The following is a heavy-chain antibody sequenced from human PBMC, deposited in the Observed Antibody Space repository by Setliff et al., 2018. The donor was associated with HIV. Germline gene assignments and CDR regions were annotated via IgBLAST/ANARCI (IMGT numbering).Heavy chain of an antibody. V-gene: IGHV1-46*01. CDR2: IDPSGESI. CDR1: GDSLSSQY. CDR3: VSPMRVSQAFDI. Sequence: GASVKVSCKASGDSLSSQYFHWVRQAPGQGPEWMGIIDPSGESINYTQRFQGRVTMTRDTSTNTVYMELSSLTSGDTAMYYCVSPMRVSQAFDIWGQGIMVTVSS. J-gene: IGHJ3*02.